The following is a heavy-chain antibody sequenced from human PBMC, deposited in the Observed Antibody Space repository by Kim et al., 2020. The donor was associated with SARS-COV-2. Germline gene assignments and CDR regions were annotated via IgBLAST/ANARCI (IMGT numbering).Heavy chain of an antibody. V-gene: IGHV3-30-3*01. J-gene: IGHJ4*02. CDR3: ARDRGSAAGSFDY. CDR2: TSYGGTNR. Sequence: GGSLRLSCAASGFTFSTYAIHWVRQAPGKGLEWVAVTSYGGTNRNYVESVKGRLTISRDNSKNTVYLEMNSLRPEDTGVYLCARDRGSAAGSFDYWGQGTLVTVSS. CDR1: GFTFSTYA. D-gene: IGHD6-13*01.